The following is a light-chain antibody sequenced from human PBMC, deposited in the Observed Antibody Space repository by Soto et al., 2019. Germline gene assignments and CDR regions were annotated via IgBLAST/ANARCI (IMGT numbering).Light chain of an antibody. CDR3: SSYTISSPYV. V-gene: IGLV2-14*01. J-gene: IGLJ1*01. CDR1: SSDVGGYNY. Sequence: QSALTQPASVSGSPGQSITISCTGTSSDVGGYNYVSWYQQQPGKAPKLIIYEVSNRPSGVSNRFSGSKSGNTASLTISGLQAEDEAEYYCSSYTISSPYVFGNGTKLTVL. CDR2: EVS.